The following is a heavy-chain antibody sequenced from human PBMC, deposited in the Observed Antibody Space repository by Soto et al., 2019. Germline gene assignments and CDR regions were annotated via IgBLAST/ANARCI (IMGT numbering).Heavy chain of an antibody. J-gene: IGHJ4*02. CDR2: IYYSGST. D-gene: IGHD1-20*01. CDR1: GGSISSSSYY. Sequence: SETLSLTCTVSGGSISSSSYYWGWIRQPPGKGLEWIGSIYYSGSTYYNPSLKSRVTISVDTSKNQFSLKLSSVTAADTAVYYCARLSFPQFYVNWYYFDYWGQGTLVTVSS. V-gene: IGHV4-39*01. CDR3: ARLSFPQFYVNWYYFDY.